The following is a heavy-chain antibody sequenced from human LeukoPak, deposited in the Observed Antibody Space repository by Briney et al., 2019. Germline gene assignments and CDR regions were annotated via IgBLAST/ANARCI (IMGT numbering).Heavy chain of an antibody. D-gene: IGHD5-18*01. V-gene: IGHV3-7*01. J-gene: IGHJ4*02. CDR3: AREPRGYSYGL. CDR1: RFTFSNYW. Sequence: GGSLRLSCAASRFTFSNYWMAWVRQAPGKGLEWVANIKDDGSETYYVASVKGRFTIPRDNAKDSLYLQMNSLRAEDTAVYYCAREPRGYSYGLWGRGTLVTVSS. CDR2: IKDDGSET.